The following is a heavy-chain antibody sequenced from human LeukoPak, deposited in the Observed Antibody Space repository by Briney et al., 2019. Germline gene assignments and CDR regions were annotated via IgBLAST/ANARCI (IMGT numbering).Heavy chain of an antibody. CDR1: GGTFTSYA. CDR3: ARDCHGGSGSCGSY. Sequence: GASVKVSCKASGGTFTSYAISWVRQAPGQGLEWMGGIIPIFGTANYAQKFQGRVTITADKSTSTAYMELSSLRSEDTAVYYCARDCHGGSGSCGSYWGQGTLVTVSS. J-gene: IGHJ4*02. D-gene: IGHD3-10*01. CDR2: IIPIFGTA. V-gene: IGHV1-69*06.